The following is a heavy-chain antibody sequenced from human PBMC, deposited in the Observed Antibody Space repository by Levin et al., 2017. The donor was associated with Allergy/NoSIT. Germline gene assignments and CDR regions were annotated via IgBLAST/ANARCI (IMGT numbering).Heavy chain of an antibody. CDR1: GFSFKDAW. D-gene: IGHD1-1*01. Sequence: PGGSLRLSCVASGFSFKDAWMSWIRQAPGKGLEWLGRLKSKTSGGTTDYAAPVKGRFTISRDDSKNTLYLQMNSLNTDDTAIYYCGKIGPTASYFEYWGQGVLVIVSS. J-gene: IGHJ4*02. V-gene: IGHV3-15*01. CDR3: GKIGPTASYFEY. CDR2: LKSKTSGGTT.